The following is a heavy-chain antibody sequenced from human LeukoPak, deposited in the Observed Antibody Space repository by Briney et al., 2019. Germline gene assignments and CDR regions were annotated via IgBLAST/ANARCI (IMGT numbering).Heavy chain of an antibody. D-gene: IGHD6-13*01. J-gene: IGHJ4*02. CDR2: IRYDGSNK. Sequence: PGGSLRLSCAESGFTFSSYGMHWVRQAPGKGLGWVAFIRYDGSNKYYADSVKGRFTISRDNSKNTLYLQVNSLRAEDTAVYYCAKGSHLAAAGFKFDYWGQGTLVTVSS. CDR1: GFTFSSYG. CDR3: AKGSHLAAAGFKFDY. V-gene: IGHV3-30*02.